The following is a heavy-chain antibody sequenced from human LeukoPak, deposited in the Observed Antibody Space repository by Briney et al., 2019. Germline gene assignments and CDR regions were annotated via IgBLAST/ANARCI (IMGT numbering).Heavy chain of an antibody. CDR2: ISASGGKT. D-gene: IGHD2-2*01. J-gene: IGHJ4*02. V-gene: IGHV3-23*01. Sequence: GGSLRLSCVASGFTFSKFAVSWVRQAPGKGLEWVSSISASGGKTYDADSVKGRFTISRDNSKNTFYLDMNSLRADDTAVYYCAKPFGTIAPFEYWGQGTLVTVS. CDR1: GFTFSKFA. CDR3: AKPFGTIAPFEY.